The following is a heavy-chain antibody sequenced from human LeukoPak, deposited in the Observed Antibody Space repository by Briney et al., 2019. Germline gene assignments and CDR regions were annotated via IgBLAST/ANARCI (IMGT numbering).Heavy chain of an antibody. CDR3: ARHFTYYYDSSGYPRDAFDI. V-gene: IGHV4-59*08. CDR1: GGSISGYY. Sequence: PSETLSLTCTVSGGSISGYYWSWIRQSPGKGLVWIGYMYYSGSANYNPSLKSRVTISIDMSKNQLSLTLSSVTAADTALYYCARHFTYYYDSSGYPRDAFDIWGQGTMVTVSS. J-gene: IGHJ3*02. CDR2: MYYSGSA. D-gene: IGHD3-22*01.